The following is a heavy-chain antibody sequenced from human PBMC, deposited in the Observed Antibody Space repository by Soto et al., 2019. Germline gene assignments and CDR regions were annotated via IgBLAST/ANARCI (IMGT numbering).Heavy chain of an antibody. V-gene: IGHV1-69*01. CDR2: IIPIFGTA. CDR1: GGTFSSYA. J-gene: IGHJ3*02. CDR3: ARDLSYCGGDCYYPDAFDI. Sequence: QVQLVQSGAEVKKPGSSVKVSCKASGGTFSSYAISWVRQAPGQGLEWMGGIIPIFGTANYAQKFQGRVTIIADESTSTAYMELSSLRSEDTAVYYCARDLSYCGGDCYYPDAFDIWGQGTMVTVSS. D-gene: IGHD2-21*02.